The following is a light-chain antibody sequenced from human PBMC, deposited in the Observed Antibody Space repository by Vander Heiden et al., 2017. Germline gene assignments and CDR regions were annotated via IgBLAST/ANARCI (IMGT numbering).Light chain of an antibody. V-gene: IGKV1-39*01. CDR3: QQSYSTPCT. J-gene: IGKJ2*02. CDR2: AAS. CDR1: QSISSY. Sequence: DIQLTQSPSSLSASVGDRVTITCRASQSISSYLNWYQQKPGTAPKLLIYAASSLQSGVPSRCSGSGSGTDFTLTISSLQPEDFATYYCQQSYSTPCTFGQGTKLEIK.